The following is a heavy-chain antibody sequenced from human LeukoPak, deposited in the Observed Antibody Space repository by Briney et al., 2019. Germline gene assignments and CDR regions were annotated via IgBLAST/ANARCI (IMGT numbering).Heavy chain of an antibody. V-gene: IGHV4-34*01. Sequence: SETLSLTCAVYGGSFSGYYWSWIRQPPGKGLEWIGEINHSGSTNYNPSLKSRVTISVDTSKNQFSLKLSSVTAADTAVYYCAGSTTSPYGMDVWGQGTTVTVSS. D-gene: IGHD4-17*01. CDR3: AGSTTSPYGMDV. CDR2: INHSGST. J-gene: IGHJ6*02. CDR1: GGSFSGYY.